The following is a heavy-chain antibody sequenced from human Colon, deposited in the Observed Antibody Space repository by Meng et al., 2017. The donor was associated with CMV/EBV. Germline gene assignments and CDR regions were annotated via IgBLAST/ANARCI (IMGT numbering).Heavy chain of an antibody. D-gene: IGHD5-12*01. V-gene: IGHV4-30-4*08. Sequence: SETLSLTCTVSGASVSNPTKYWSWIRQPPGKGLEWIGYVYYTGTARYNLSFESRATISVDTSKNQFSLRLTSMTVADTAVYYCARDAPPRSGYNDFWGPGTLVTVS. CDR2: VYYTGTA. J-gene: IGHJ4*02. CDR1: GASVSNPTKY. CDR3: ARDAPPRSGYNDF.